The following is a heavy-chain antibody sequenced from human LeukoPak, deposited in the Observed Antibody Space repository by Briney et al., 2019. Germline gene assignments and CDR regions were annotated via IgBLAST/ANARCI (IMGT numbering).Heavy chain of an antibody. CDR2: IIPIFGTA. V-gene: IGHV1-69*05. J-gene: IGHJ6*03. CDR1: GGTFSSYA. CDR3: ARGWSGYYPRYYYYMDV. Sequence: ASVKVSCKASGGTFSSYAISWVRQAPGQGLEWMGGIIPIFGTANYAQKFQGRVTITTDESTSTAYMELSSLRSEDTAVYYCARGWSGYYPRYYYYMDVWGKGTTVTVSS. D-gene: IGHD3-3*01.